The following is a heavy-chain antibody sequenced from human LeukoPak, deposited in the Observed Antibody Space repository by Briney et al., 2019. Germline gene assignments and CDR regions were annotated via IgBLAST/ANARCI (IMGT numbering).Heavy chain of an antibody. V-gene: IGHV4-4*07. CDR3: ARAGMITFGGVIGWFDP. J-gene: IGHJ5*02. CDR1: GGSISSYY. CDR2: IYTSGTT. Sequence: PSETLSLTCTVSGGSISSYYWSWIRQPAGKGLEWIGRIYTSGTTHYNPSLKSRVTMSVDTSKNQFSLKLSSVTAADTAVYYCARAGMITFGGVIGWFDPWGQGTLVTVSS. D-gene: IGHD3-16*01.